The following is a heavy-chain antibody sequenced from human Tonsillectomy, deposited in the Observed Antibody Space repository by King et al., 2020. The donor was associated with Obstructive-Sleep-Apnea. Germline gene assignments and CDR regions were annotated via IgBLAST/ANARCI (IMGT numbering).Heavy chain of an antibody. CDR3: ARGRCTNGACISYNYYGMDV. CDR2: ISSSSSTI. V-gene: IGHV3-48*04. D-gene: IGHD2-8*01. CDR1: GFTFSTYS. Sequence: VQLVESGGGLVQPGGSLRLSCAASGFTFSTYSMNWVLQAPGKGLEWVSYISSSSSTIYYADSLKGRFTISRDNAKNSLYLQMNSLRAEDTAVYYCARGRCTNGACISYNYYGMDVWGQGTSVTVSS. J-gene: IGHJ6*02.